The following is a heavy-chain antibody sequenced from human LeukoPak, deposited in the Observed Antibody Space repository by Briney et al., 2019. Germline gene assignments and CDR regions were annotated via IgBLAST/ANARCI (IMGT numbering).Heavy chain of an antibody. J-gene: IGHJ4*02. Sequence: GGSLRLSCAASGFTFSSYGMHWVRQAPGKGLEWVAFIRYDGSNKYYADSVKGRFTISRDNSKNTLYLQMISLRAEDTAVYYCAKVLDDTGSEVFGIDYWGQGTLVTVSS. CDR1: GFTFSSYG. D-gene: IGHD2-15*01. CDR2: IRYDGSNK. CDR3: AKVLDDTGSEVFGIDY. V-gene: IGHV3-30*02.